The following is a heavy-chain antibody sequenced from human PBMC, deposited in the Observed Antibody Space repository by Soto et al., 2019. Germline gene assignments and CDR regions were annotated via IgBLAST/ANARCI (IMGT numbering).Heavy chain of an antibody. Sequence: QLQLQESGSGLVKPSQTLSLTCAVSGGSLSSGGYSGRWIRQPPGKGLEWIGYIYHTGSTYYNPSLKSRVTISVDRSKNQFSLKMSSVTAADTAVYYCARDSYSSGWYGGGLDYWGQGTLVTVSS. CDR2: IYHTGST. V-gene: IGHV4-30-2*01. D-gene: IGHD6-19*01. J-gene: IGHJ4*02. CDR1: GGSLSSGGYS. CDR3: ARDSYSSGWYGGGLDY.